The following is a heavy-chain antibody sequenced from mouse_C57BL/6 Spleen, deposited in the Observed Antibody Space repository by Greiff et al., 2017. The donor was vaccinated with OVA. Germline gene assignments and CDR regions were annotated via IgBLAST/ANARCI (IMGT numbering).Heavy chain of an antibody. V-gene: IGHV5-17*01. D-gene: IGHD3-2*02. Sequence: EVKLQESGGGLVKPGGSLKLSCAASGFTFSDYGMHWVRQAPEKGLEWVAYISSGSSTIYYADTVKGRFTISRDNAKNTLFLQMTSLRSEDTAMHYCARTLDSSGPYFDYWGQGTTLTVSS. CDR3: ARTLDSSGPYFDY. CDR2: ISSGSSTI. CDR1: GFTFSDYG. J-gene: IGHJ2*01.